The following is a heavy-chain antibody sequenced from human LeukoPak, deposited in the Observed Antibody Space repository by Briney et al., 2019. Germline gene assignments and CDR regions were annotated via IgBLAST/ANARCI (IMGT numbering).Heavy chain of an antibody. D-gene: IGHD3-16*01. V-gene: IGHV3-23*01. CDR2: FSGSGDST. CDR1: GFAFSSYA. CDR3: VKDPRTRDRLDY. J-gene: IGHJ4*02. Sequence: PGGSLRLSCAGSGFAFSSYAMTWVRQAPGKGLEWVSAFSGSGDSTYYADSVKGRFTISRENSQNRLFLQMNRLTAEDTAVYYCVKDPRTRDRLDYWGPGTLVTVSS.